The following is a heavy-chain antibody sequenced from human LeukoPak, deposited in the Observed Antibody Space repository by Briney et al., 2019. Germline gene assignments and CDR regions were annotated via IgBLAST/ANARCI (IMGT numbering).Heavy chain of an antibody. CDR2: IYPGDSDT. J-gene: IGHJ4*02. CDR3: ARITRQYSSGWYGFRY. D-gene: IGHD6-19*01. CDR1: GYSFTSYW. V-gene: IGHV5-51*01. Sequence: GESLKISCKGSGYSFTSYWISWVRQMPGKGLEWMGIIYPGDSDTRYSPSFQGQVTISADKSISTAYLQWSSLKASDTAMYYCARITRQYSSGWYGFRYWGQGTLVTVSS.